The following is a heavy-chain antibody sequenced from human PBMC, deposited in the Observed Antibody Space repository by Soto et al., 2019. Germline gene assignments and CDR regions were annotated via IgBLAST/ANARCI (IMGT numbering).Heavy chain of an antibody. CDR3: AKVPDGVNCSAPDC. CDR1: GFPFSNYA. D-gene: IGHD1-20*01. J-gene: IGHJ4*02. CDR2: TGGGIGP. Sequence: EVQLLESGGGLVQPGASLKLACAASGFPFSNYAMSWVRQAPGKGLEWVSTTGGGIGPYYADSVRGRCTISRDNSKNTLYLRMGGRRAGETGICYCAKVPDGVNCSAPDCWGRGTLVTVSS. V-gene: IGHV3-23*01.